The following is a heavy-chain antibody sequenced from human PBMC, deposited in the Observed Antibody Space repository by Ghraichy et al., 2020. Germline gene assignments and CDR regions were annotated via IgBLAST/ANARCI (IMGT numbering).Heavy chain of an antibody. D-gene: IGHD6-19*01. V-gene: IGHV4-39*01. Sequence: SQTLSLTCTVSGGSISSSSYYWGWIRQPPGKGLEWIGSIYYSGSTYYNPSLKSRVTISVDTSKNQFSLKLSSVTAADTAVYYCARGLGSGEGLIWDVWGQGTTVTVSS. CDR2: IYYSGST. CDR1: GGSISSSSYY. CDR3: ARGLGSGEGLIWDV. J-gene: IGHJ6*02.